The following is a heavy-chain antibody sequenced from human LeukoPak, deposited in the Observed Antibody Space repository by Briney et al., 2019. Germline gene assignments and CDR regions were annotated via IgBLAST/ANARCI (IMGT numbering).Heavy chain of an antibody. CDR2: IYYSGST. CDR3: ARARDYVRNFGWFDP. D-gene: IGHD4-17*01. Sequence: SETLSLTCTVSGGSISSSSYYWGWIRQPPGKGLEWIGSIYYSGSTYYNPSLKSRVTISVDTSKNQFSLKLSSVTAADTAVYYCARARDYVRNFGWFDPWGQGTLVTVSS. CDR1: GGSISSSSYY. V-gene: IGHV4-39*07. J-gene: IGHJ5*02.